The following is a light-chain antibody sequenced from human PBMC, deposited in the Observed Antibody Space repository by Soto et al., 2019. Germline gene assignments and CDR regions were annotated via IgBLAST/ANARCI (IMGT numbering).Light chain of an antibody. Sequence: QSALTQPPSASGSPGQSVAISCTGTASDIGGYTFVSWYQQHPGKAPKLLIYDVNKRPSGVPDRFSGSKSGNTASLTVSGLQAEDEADYYCSAHGGTNPYVFGTGTKATVL. CDR1: ASDIGGYTF. V-gene: IGLV2-8*01. CDR3: SAHGGTNPYV. CDR2: DVN. J-gene: IGLJ1*01.